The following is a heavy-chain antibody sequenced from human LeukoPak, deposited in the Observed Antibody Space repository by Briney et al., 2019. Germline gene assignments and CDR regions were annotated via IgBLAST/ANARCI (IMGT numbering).Heavy chain of an antibody. Sequence: GGSLRLSCAVSGFTFSRYAMNWVRQTPGRGLEWVSLIGTDEDRTHYADSVKGRFTISRDNSKNTLYLQMNSLRAEDTAVYYCARGLYYFDTSGYLYHWGQGTLVTVSS. V-gene: IGHV3-23*01. CDR2: IGTDEDRT. D-gene: IGHD3-22*01. CDR3: ARGLYYFDTSGYLYH. CDR1: GFTFSRYA. J-gene: IGHJ5*02.